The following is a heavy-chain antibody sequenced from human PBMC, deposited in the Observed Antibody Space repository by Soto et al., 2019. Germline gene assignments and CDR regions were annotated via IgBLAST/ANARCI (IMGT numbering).Heavy chain of an antibody. Sequence: SETLSLTCTVSGGSISSSSYYWGWIRQPPGKGLEWIGSIYYSGSTYYNPSLKSRVTISVDTSKNQFSLKLSSVTAADTAVYYCARPSSMIVTPNPLDNWFDPWGQGTLVTVSS. CDR1: GGSISSSSYY. D-gene: IGHD3-22*01. J-gene: IGHJ5*02. CDR3: ARPSSMIVTPNPLDNWFDP. CDR2: IYYSGST. V-gene: IGHV4-39*01.